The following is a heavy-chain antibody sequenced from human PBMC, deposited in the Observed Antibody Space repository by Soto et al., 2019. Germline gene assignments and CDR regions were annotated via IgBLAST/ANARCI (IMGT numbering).Heavy chain of an antibody. CDR1: GFTFSSYG. Sequence: PGGSLRLSCAASGFTFSSYGMHWVRQAPGKGLEWVAVISYDGSNKYCADSVKGRFTISRDNSKNTLYLQMNSLRAEDTAVYYCAKAMVVVTAISGGGGFDKWGKGTLVTVSS. CDR3: AKAMVVVTAISGGGGFDK. J-gene: IGHJ3*02. D-gene: IGHD2-21*02. V-gene: IGHV3-30*18. CDR2: ISYDGSNK.